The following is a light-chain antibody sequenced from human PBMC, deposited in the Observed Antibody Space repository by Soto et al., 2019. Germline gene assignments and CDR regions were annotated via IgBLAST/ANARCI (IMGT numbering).Light chain of an antibody. CDR1: QSVSRN. Sequence: EVVMTQSPATLSVSPGERATLSCRASQSVSRNLAWYQQRPGRAPRLLIYDAPTRATNIPTRFSGSVSVTVFTLTISSLQSEDFAVYYCQQYNNWPLYTFGQGTKLEIK. J-gene: IGKJ2*01. V-gene: IGKV3-15*01. CDR3: QQYNNWPLYT. CDR2: DAP.